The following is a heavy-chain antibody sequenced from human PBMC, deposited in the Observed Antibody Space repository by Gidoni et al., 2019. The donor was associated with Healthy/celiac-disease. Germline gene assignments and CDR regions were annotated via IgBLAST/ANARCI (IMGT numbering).Heavy chain of an antibody. CDR1: GFTFSSYA. CDR2: ISYDGSNK. D-gene: IGHD5-12*01. J-gene: IGHJ4*02. Sequence: QVQLVESGGGVVQPGRSLRLSCAASGFTFSSYAMHWVRQAPGKGLEWVAVISYDGSNKYYADSVKGRFTISRDNSKNTLYLQMNSLRAEDTAVYYCARGRQKEMATFFDYWGQGTLVTVSS. CDR3: ARGRQKEMATFFDY. V-gene: IGHV3-30-3*01.